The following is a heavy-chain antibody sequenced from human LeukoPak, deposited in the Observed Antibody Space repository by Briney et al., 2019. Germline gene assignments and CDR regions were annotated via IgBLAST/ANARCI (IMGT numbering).Heavy chain of an antibody. V-gene: IGHV1-8*01. J-gene: IGHJ3*02. D-gene: IGHD3-22*01. CDR2: MNPNSGNT. Sequence: GASVKVSCKASGYTFTSYDINWVRQATGQGLEWMGWMNPNSGNTGYAQKFQGRVTMTGNTSISTAYMELSSLRSEDTAVYYCARVRDYYDSSGYTDAFDIWGQGTMVTVSS. CDR1: GYTFTSYD. CDR3: ARVRDYYDSSGYTDAFDI.